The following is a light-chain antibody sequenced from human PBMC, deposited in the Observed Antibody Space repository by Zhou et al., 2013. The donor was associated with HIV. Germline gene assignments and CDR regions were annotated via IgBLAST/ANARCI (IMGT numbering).Light chain of an antibody. Sequence: DIVMTQSPLSLPVTPGEPASISCRSSQSLLHSNGYNYLDWYLQKPGQSPQLLIYLGSNRASGVPDRFSGSGSGTDFTLKISRVEAEDVGVYYCMQALQTPLITFGQGTRLE. CDR1: QSLLHSNGYNY. V-gene: IGKV2-28*01. CDR3: MQALQTPLIT. J-gene: IGKJ5*01. CDR2: LGS.